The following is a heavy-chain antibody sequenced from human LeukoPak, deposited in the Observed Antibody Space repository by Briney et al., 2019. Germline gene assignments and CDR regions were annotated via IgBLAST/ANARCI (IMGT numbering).Heavy chain of an antibody. V-gene: IGHV3-7*01. CDR1: GFTFSSYW. J-gene: IGHJ5*02. D-gene: IGHD2-15*01. CDR3: GNGRGLQT. Sequence: GGSLRLSCAASGFTFSSYWMSWGRQAPGKGLEWVANIKQDGSEKNYVDSVKGRFTISRDNAKNSLYRQMNSLRAEDTAVYYCGNGRGLQTWGQGTPVTVSP. CDR2: IKQDGSEK.